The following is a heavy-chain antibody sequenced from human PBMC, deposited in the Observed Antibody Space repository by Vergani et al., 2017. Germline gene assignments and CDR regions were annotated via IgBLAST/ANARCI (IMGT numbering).Heavy chain of an antibody. D-gene: IGHD2-2*02. CDR2: IYYSGST. V-gene: IGHV4-31*03. CDR1: GGSISSGGYY. CDR3: ARIPGRPPYYYYGMDV. Sequence: QVQLQESGPGLVKPSQTLSLTCTVSGGSISSGGYYWSWIRQHPGKGLGWNGYIYYSGSTYYNPSLKSRVTISVDTSKNQFSLKLSSVTAADTAVYYCARIPGRPPYYYYGMDVWGQGTTVTVSS. J-gene: IGHJ6*02.